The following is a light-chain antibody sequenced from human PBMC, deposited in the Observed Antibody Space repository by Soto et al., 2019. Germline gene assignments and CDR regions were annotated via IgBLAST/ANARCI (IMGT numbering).Light chain of an antibody. CDR2: EVS. V-gene: IGLV2-14*01. Sequence: QSVLTQPASVSGSPGQSITISCTGTSSDVGDYNYVSWYQQHPGKAPKLMIYEVSNRPSGVSNRFSGSKSGNTASLTISGLQAEDEADYYCSSYTTSSRVFGTGTKLTVL. CDR3: SSYTTSSRV. J-gene: IGLJ1*01. CDR1: SSDVGDYNY.